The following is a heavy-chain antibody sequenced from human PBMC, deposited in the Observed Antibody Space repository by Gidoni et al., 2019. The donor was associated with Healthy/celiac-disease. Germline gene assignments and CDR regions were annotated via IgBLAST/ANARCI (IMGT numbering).Heavy chain of an antibody. D-gene: IGHD3-3*01. CDR3: ARVADLEWLEGPYYFDY. CDR2: ISSSSSYI. CDR1: GLTFSSYS. Sequence: EVQLVESGGGLVKPGGSLSLSCAASGLTFSSYSMNWVRQAPGKGLEWFSSISSSSSYIYYADSVKGRFTISRDNAKNSLYLQMNSLRAEDTAVYYCARVADLEWLEGPYYFDYWGQGTLVTVSS. V-gene: IGHV3-21*01. J-gene: IGHJ4*02.